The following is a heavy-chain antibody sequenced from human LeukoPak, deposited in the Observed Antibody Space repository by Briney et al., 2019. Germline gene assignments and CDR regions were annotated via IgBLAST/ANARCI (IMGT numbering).Heavy chain of an antibody. J-gene: IGHJ4*02. CDR3: ARGYYDSSGYRQTPFDH. Sequence: SQTLSLTCAISGDSVSSNSAAWNWIRQSPSRGLEWLGRTYYRSKWYNDYAVSVKSRITINPDTSKNQFSLQLNSVTPEDTAVYYCARGYYDSSGYRQTPFDHWGQGTLVTVSS. V-gene: IGHV6-1*01. CDR1: GDSVSSNSAA. CDR2: TYYRSKWYN. D-gene: IGHD3-22*01.